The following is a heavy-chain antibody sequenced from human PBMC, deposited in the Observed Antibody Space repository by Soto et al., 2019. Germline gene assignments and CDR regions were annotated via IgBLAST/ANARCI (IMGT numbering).Heavy chain of an antibody. Sequence: GGSLRLSCTASGFTFSDNYMSWIRQAPGKGLEWISDISTIGDNTYYADSVKGRFTISRDNTKNSLYLQMNSLRVEDTAVYYCAREGGYCNCCNCYRRWYLDLWGRGTLVTVSS. CDR3: AREGGYCNCCNCYRRWYLDL. D-gene: IGHD2-15*01. V-gene: IGHV3-11*01. J-gene: IGHJ2*01. CDR2: ISTIGDNT. CDR1: GFTFSDNY.